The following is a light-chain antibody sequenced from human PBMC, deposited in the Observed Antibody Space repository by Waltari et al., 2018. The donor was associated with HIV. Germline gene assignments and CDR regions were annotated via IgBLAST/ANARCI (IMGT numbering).Light chain of an antibody. CDR2: NND. J-gene: IGLJ2*01. CDR1: RFNIGSKA. CDR3: SAWDDSLNGVV. Sequence: QSVLTQPPSASGAPGQRVTISCSGSRFNIGSKAAVNWYQQVPGTAPKPLIYNNDERPSGVPDRFSGSKSGTSASLAISGLQSEDEADYYCSAWDDSLNGVVFGGGTKLTVL. V-gene: IGLV1-44*01.